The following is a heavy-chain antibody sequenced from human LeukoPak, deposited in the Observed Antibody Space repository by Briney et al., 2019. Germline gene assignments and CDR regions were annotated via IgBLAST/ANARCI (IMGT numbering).Heavy chain of an antibody. J-gene: IGHJ3*02. D-gene: IGHD1-26*01. Sequence: ASVKVSCKASGYTFTSYGISWVRQAPGQGLEWMGWISAYNGNTNYAQKLQGRVTMTTDTSTSTAYMELRSLRSDDTAVYYRARDTRIRQVGADAFDIWGQGTMVTVSS. CDR1: GYTFTSYG. CDR2: ISAYNGNT. V-gene: IGHV1-18*01. CDR3: ARDTRIRQVGADAFDI.